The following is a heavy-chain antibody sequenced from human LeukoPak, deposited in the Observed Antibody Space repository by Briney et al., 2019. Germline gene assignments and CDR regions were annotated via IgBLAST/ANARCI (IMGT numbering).Heavy chain of an antibody. CDR2: MNTKSGDT. V-gene: IGHV1-8*02. CDR1: GYIFIDYE. Sequence: ASVKVSCKTSGYIFIDYEISWVRQAPGQGLEWMGWMNTKSGDTGYEQKFQGRITITRDSSISTVYMELSSLRSEDTAQYYCARGRYMDVWGKGTTVTVSS. J-gene: IGHJ6*03. CDR3: ARGRYMDV.